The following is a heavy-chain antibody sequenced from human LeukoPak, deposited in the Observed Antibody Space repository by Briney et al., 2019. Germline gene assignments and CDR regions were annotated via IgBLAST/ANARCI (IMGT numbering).Heavy chain of an antibody. D-gene: IGHD6-6*01. Sequence: SETLSLTCAVSGYSISSGYYWGWIRQPPGKGLEWIGSIYHSGSTYYNPSLKSRVTISVDTSKNQFSLKLSSVTAADTAVYSCARRGIAARRDFDYWGQGTLVTVSS. J-gene: IGHJ4*02. V-gene: IGHV4-38-2*01. CDR2: IYHSGST. CDR3: ARRGIAARRDFDY. CDR1: GYSISSGYY.